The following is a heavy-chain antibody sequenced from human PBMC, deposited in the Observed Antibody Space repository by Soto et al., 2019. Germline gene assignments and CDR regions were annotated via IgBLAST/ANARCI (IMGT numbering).Heavy chain of an antibody. J-gene: IGHJ4*02. CDR3: ARDWGHYYGSGSFPSANPSDI. Sequence: QVQLVQSGAEVKKPGASVKVSCKASGYTFTDYYLHWVRQAPGQGLEWLGWINPNSGGTHYAQKFMGWVTMNRETSITTVYMKMNTLTTDDTAVYFCARDWGHYYGSGSFPSANPSDIWGQGTLVTVSS. V-gene: IGHV1-2*04. D-gene: IGHD3-10*01. CDR1: GYTFTDYY. CDR2: INPNSGGT.